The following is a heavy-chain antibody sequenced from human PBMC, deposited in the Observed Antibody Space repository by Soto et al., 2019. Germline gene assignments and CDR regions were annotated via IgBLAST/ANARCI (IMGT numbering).Heavy chain of an antibody. J-gene: IGHJ2*01. V-gene: IGHV3-66*01. CDR1: GFTVSSNY. D-gene: IGHD3-9*01. Sequence: EVQLVESGGGLVQPGGSLRLSCAASGFTVSSNYMSWVRQAPGKGLEWVSVIYSGGSTYYADSVKGRFTISRDNSKNTLYLHMNSLRAEDTAVYYCARDFVLDYDILTGYYSNWYFDLWGRGTLVTVSS. CDR3: ARDFVLDYDILTGYYSNWYFDL. CDR2: IYSGGST.